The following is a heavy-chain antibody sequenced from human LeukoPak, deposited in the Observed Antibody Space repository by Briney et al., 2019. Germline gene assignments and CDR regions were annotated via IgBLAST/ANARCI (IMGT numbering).Heavy chain of an antibody. CDR1: GGTFSSYA. J-gene: IGHJ5*02. Sequence: SVKVSCKASGGTFSSYAISWVRQAPGQGLEWMGGIIPIFGTANYAQKFQGRVTITADESTSTAYMELSSLRSEDTAVYYCARDGTSYYGSGTKSDYFDPWGQGTLVTVSS. D-gene: IGHD3-10*01. CDR2: IIPIFGTA. CDR3: ARDGTSYYGSGTKSDYFDP. V-gene: IGHV1-69*01.